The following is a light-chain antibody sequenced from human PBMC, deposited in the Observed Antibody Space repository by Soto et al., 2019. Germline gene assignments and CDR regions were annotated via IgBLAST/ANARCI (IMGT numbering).Light chain of an antibody. V-gene: IGLV2-8*01. CDR1: SSDVGTYIY. J-gene: IGLJ1*01. Sequence: QSALTQPPSASGSPGQSVTISCTGTSSDVGTYIYVSWYQQHPGKAPKLIIYEVNKRPSGVPDRFSGSKSGNTASLTVSGLQAEDEADYYFISYAGSSNVFGTGTKLTVL. CDR2: EVN. CDR3: ISYAGSSNV.